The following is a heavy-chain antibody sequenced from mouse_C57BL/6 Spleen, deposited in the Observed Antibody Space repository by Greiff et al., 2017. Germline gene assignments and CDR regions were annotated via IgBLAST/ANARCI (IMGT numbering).Heavy chain of an antibody. CDR2: IVPGSGST. J-gene: IGHJ1*03. V-gene: IGHV1-9*01. CDR1: GYTFTGYW. Sequence: LKESGAELMKPGASVKLSCKATGYTFTGYWIEWVKQRPGHGLEWIGEIVPGSGSTNYNEKFKGKATFTADTSSSTADMQLSSLTPEDSAIYYCARASMMTTVGRYWYFDVWGTGTTVTVSS. D-gene: IGHD2-4*01. CDR3: ARASMMTTVGRYWYFDV.